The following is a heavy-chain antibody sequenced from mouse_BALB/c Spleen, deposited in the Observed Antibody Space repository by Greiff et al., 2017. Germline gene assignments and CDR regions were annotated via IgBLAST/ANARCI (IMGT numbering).Heavy chain of an antibody. J-gene: IGHJ4*01. V-gene: IGHV1-4*02. CDR1: GYTFTSYT. CDR3: ARGRTYDYGAMDY. D-gene: IGHD2-4*01. Sequence: VQLQQSAAELARPGASVKMSCKASGYTFTSYTMHWVKQRPGQGLEWIGYINPSSGYTEYNQKFKDKTTLTADKSSSTAYMQLSSLTSEDSAVYYCARGRTYDYGAMDYWGQGTSVTVSS. CDR2: INPSSGYT.